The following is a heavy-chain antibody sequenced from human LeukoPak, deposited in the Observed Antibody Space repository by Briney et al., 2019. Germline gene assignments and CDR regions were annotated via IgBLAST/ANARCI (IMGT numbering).Heavy chain of an antibody. Sequence: ASLKVSCKASGYTFTGYYMHWVRQAPGQWREWMGWINPNSGVTNYAQKFQGRVTMTRYTSISTAYMELSRLRSDDTAVYSCATVCYGGSYSLLPQDYWGQGTLVTVSS. CDR3: ATVCYGGSYSLLPQDY. V-gene: IGHV1-2*02. CDR1: GYTFTGYY. CDR2: INPNSGVT. J-gene: IGHJ4*01. D-gene: IGHD1-26*01.